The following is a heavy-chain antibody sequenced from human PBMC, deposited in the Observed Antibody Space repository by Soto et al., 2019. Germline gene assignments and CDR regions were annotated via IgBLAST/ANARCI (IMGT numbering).Heavy chain of an antibody. CDR3: ARLHGVVAATPAP. V-gene: IGHV5-10-1*01. Sequence: GESLKISCKGSGYTFTSYWIGWVRQMPGKGLEWMGRIDPSDSYTNYSPSFQGHVTISADKSISTAYLQWSSLKASDTAMYYCARLHGVVAATPAPWGQGTTVTVSS. CDR1: GYTFTSYW. J-gene: IGHJ6*02. CDR2: IDPSDSYT. D-gene: IGHD2-15*01.